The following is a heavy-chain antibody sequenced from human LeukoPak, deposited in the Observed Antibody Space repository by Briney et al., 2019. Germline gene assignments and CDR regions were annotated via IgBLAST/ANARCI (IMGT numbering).Heavy chain of an antibody. CDR2: IYYGGTT. Sequence: PSETLSLTCTVSGGSISSSSYYWVWIRQPPGKGLEWIGSIYYGGTTSYSPSLKSRVIISVDTSKNQFSLKLSSVTAADTAVYYCAGPYYYDSSGYIPSFDYWGQGTLVTVSS. D-gene: IGHD3-22*01. CDR3: AGPYYYDSSGYIPSFDY. CDR1: GGSISSSSYY. J-gene: IGHJ4*02. V-gene: IGHV4-39*01.